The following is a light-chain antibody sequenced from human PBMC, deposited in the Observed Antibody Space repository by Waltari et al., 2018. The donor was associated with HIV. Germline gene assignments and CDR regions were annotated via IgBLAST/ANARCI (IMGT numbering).Light chain of an antibody. CDR2: DAS. J-gene: IGKJ4*01. CDR1: QSVRNF. Sequence: EIVLTQSPVTLSLSLGERATLSCRASQSVRNFLAWYQEKPCQAPRVLIYDASARASGIPDRFSGAGAGTDYTLTISSLEPEDFAVYYCQQRSDWPLTFGGGTKVDFK. V-gene: IGKV3-11*01. CDR3: QQRSDWPLT.